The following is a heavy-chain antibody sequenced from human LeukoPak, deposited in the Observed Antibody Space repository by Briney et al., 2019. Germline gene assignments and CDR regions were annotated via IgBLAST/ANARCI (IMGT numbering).Heavy chain of an antibody. CDR2: INPSGGST. J-gene: IGHJ6*02. V-gene: IGHV1-46*01. Sequence: ASVKVSCKASGYTFTSYYMHWVRLAPGQGLEWMGIINPSGGSTSYAQKFQGRVTMTRDTSTSTVYMELSSLRSEDTAVYYCARDFCTCSSTSCYCVMDVWGQGTTVTVSS. D-gene: IGHD2-2*01. CDR3: ARDFCTCSSTSCYCVMDV. CDR1: GYTFTSYY.